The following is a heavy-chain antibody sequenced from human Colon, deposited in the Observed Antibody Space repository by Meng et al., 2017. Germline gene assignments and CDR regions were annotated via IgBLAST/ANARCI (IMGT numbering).Heavy chain of an antibody. J-gene: IGHJ4*02. CDR1: GFAFNTYW. V-gene: IGHV3-74*01. CDR2: IKPDGSIT. D-gene: IGHD5-12*01. CDR3: VRDLGGHDGY. Sequence: GESLKISCAASGFAFNTYWMHWVRQVPGKGLDWVSRIKPDGSITSHADSVKGRFTISRDNAKNTLFLQMTSLRAEDTAVYYCVRDLGGHDGYWGQGTLVTVSS.